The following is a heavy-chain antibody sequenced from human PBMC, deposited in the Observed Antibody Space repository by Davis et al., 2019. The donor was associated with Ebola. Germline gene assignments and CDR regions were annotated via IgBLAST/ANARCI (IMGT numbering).Heavy chain of an antibody. D-gene: IGHD2-2*01. V-gene: IGHV4-31*03. Sequence: PSETLSLTCTVSGGPISSGGYYWSWIRQHPGKGLEWIGYIYFSGRTYYNPSLKSRVTISVDTSKNQFSLKLSSVTAADTAVYYCARVIDQLPTNWFDPWGQGTLVTVSS. J-gene: IGHJ5*02. CDR3: ARVIDQLPTNWFDP. CDR1: GGPISSGGYY. CDR2: IYFSGRT.